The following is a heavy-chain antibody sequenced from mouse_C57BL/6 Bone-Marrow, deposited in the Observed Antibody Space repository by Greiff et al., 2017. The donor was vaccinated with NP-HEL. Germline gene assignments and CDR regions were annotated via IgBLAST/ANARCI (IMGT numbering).Heavy chain of an antibody. Sequence: DVKLVESGGGLVKPGGSLKLSCAASGFTFSSYAMSWVRQTPEKRLEWVATISDGGSYTYYPDNVKGRFTISGDNAKNNLYLQMSHLKSEDTAMYYCARDRGYYGSRNLDYWGQGTTLTVSA. CDR3: ARDRGYYGSRNLDY. J-gene: IGHJ2*01. D-gene: IGHD1-1*01. CDR1: GFTFSSYA. CDR2: ISDGGSYT. V-gene: IGHV5-4*01.